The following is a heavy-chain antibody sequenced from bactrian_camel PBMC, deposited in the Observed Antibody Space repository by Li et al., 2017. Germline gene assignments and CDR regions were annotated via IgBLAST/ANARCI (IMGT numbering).Heavy chain of an antibody. Sequence: HVQLVESGGGSVQAGGSLRLSCAASGYLYSSYCMGWFRQGSGKEREGVAALSYSGATSYAESAKGRFAISCDNVENTLYLEMNTLKPDDTAMYYCAADPSDRTVCSWRSSWNFQGQGTQVTVS. CDR1: GYLYSSYC. CDR2: LSYSGAT. V-gene: IGHV3S53*01. J-gene: IGHJ4*01. D-gene: IGHD6*01.